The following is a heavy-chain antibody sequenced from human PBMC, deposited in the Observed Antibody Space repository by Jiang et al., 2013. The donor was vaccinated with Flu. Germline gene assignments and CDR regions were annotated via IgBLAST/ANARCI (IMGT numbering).Heavy chain of an antibody. J-gene: IGHJ6*04. CDR2: IIPSLAIA. D-gene: IGHD5-24*01. CDR3: AKETIEMPTPNWSSSYHGMDV. CDR1: GGYFSSYA. Sequence: SGAEVKKPGSSVKVYCAPSGGYFSSYAISWVRQVPGQGLEWMGRIIPSLAIANYAQNFQDRVTITADKSTGAANMEVTSLRSEDTAVYYCAKETIEMPTPNWSSSYHGMDVWGKGTTVTVSS. V-gene: IGHV1-69*04.